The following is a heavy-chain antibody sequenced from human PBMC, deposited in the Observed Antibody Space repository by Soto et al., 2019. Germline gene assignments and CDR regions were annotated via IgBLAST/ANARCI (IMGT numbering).Heavy chain of an antibody. D-gene: IGHD6-13*01. CDR1: GFTFSSYW. Sequence: EVQLVESGGGLVQPGGSLRLSCAASGFTFSSYWMHWVRQAPGKGLVWVSHINSDGSSTSYADSVKGRFTISRDNAKNTLYLQMNSLRAEDTAVYYCARDGAAAGYYYGMDVWGQGTTVTVSS. V-gene: IGHV3-74*01. CDR3: ARDGAAAGYYYGMDV. J-gene: IGHJ6*02. CDR2: INSDGSST.